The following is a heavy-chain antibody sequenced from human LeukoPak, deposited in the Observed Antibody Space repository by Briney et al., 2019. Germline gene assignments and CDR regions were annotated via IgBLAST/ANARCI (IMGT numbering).Heavy chain of an antibody. CDR1: GFTFSSYA. Sequence: GGSLRLSCAASGFTFSSYAMNWVRQAPGKGLEWLSVISGRGTNTYYADSVKGRFTISRDNSKNTLYLQMNSLRAEDTAVYYCARAPKNAHFDYWGQGTLVTVSS. CDR3: ARAPKNAHFDY. V-gene: IGHV3-23*01. CDR2: ISGRGTNT. J-gene: IGHJ4*02. D-gene: IGHD2/OR15-2a*01.